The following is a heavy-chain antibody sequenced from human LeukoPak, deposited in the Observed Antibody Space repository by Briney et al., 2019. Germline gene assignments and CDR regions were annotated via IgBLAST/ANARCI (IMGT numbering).Heavy chain of an antibody. CDR3: ARVIIGTTNFDI. Sequence: SETLSLTCTVSGGSVSSGSYYWSWIRQPPGKGPEWIGYIYYSGSTNYNPSLKSRVTISVDTPKNQFSLKLSSVTAADTAVYYCARVIIGTTNFDIWGQGTMVTVSS. CDR1: GGSVSSGSYY. CDR2: IYYSGST. V-gene: IGHV4-61*01. J-gene: IGHJ3*02. D-gene: IGHD1-7*01.